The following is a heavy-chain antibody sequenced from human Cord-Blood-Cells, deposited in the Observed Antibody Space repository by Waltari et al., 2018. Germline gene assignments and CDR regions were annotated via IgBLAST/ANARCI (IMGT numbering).Heavy chain of an antibody. J-gene: IGHJ4*02. CDR2: IHPIFGTA. CDR1: GGTFSSYA. Sequence: QVQLVQSGAEVKKPGSSVKVSCKASGGTFSSYALSWVRQAPGHGLEWLGGIHPIFGTANYAQKFQGRVTITADEATSTAYMELSSLRSEDTALYYCARDLMGSGYDRGDYWGQGTLVTVSS. CDR3: ARDLMGSGYDRGDY. D-gene: IGHD5-12*01. V-gene: IGHV1-69*01.